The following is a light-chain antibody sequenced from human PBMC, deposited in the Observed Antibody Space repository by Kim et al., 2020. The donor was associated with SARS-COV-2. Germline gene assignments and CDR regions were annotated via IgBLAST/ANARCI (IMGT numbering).Light chain of an antibody. CDR2: DAV. Sequence: VSPGERATLSCRASQTISSKLAWYQQKPGQAPRLLIYDAVTRATGIPARFSGSGSGTEFTLSISSLQSEDFAVYYCQQYKDWPPLTFGGGTKVDIK. CDR3: QQYKDWPPLT. V-gene: IGKV3-15*01. CDR1: QTISSK. J-gene: IGKJ4*01.